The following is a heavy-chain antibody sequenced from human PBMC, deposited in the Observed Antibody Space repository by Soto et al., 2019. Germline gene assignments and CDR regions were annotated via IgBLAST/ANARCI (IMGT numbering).Heavy chain of an antibody. CDR3: ARPSGATYYYDSSGYYLFNFDY. Sequence: GGSLRLSCAASGFTFNKYWMSWVRQAPGKGLEWVASIKQDGSEKYYVDSVKGRFTISRDNAKNSLDLQMNSLRAEDTAVYYCARPSGATYYYDSSGYYLFNFDYWGQGTLVTVSS. D-gene: IGHD3-22*01. V-gene: IGHV3-7*01. CDR2: IKQDGSEK. J-gene: IGHJ4*02. CDR1: GFTFNKYW.